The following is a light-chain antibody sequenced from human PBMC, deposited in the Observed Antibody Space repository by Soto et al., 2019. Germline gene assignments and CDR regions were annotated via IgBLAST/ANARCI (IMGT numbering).Light chain of an antibody. CDR3: QQYDSVLGT. Sequence: DIQMTQSPATLSASVGDSVTITCRASQSISHWLAWYQQKPGKAPKFLIYDASSLESGVPSRFSGSGSGTEFTLTISRLQPDDFATYYCQQYDSVLGTFGPGTKVEI. J-gene: IGKJ1*01. CDR1: QSISHW. CDR2: DAS. V-gene: IGKV1-5*01.